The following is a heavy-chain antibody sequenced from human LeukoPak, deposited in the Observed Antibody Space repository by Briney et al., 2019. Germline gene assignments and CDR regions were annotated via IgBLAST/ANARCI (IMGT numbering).Heavy chain of an antibody. CDR3: ARDVGEEHYYDSSGPIIG. D-gene: IGHD3-22*01. CDR2: ISSSSSYI. J-gene: IGHJ4*02. Sequence: PGGSLRLSCAASGFTFSSYSMNWVRQAPGKGLEWVSSISSSSSYIYYADSVKGRFTISRDNAKNSLYLQMNSLRAEDTAVYYCARDVGEEHYYDSSGPIIGWGQGTLVTVFS. V-gene: IGHV3-21*01. CDR1: GFTFSSYS.